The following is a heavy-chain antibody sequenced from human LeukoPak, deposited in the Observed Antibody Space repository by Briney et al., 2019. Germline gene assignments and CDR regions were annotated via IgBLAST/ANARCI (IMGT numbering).Heavy chain of an antibody. D-gene: IGHD3-10*01. J-gene: IGHJ4*02. CDR1: GGSISGYY. Sequence: SETLSLTCTVSGGSISGYYHNWVRHSPGRGPEWIGLVHYSGNTNYNPSLKSRVSISTDTSKNQFSLELTSVTAADTAVYYCVIGRGWQPDYWGQGIPVTVSS. CDR3: VIGRGWQPDY. CDR2: VHYSGNT. V-gene: IGHV4-59*03.